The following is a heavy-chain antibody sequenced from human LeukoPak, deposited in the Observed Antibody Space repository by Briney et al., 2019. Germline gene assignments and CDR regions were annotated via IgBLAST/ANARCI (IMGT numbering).Heavy chain of an antibody. CDR1: GYTFTSYG. V-gene: IGHV1-69*05. D-gene: IGHD5-18*01. CDR2: IIPIFGTA. CDR3: ATSYVDTAMVFPFDY. Sequence: SVKVSYKASGYTFTSYGISWVRQAPGQGLEWMGGIIPIFGTANYAQKFQGRVTITTDESTSTAYMELSSLRSEDTAVYYCATSYVDTAMVFPFDYWGQGTLVTVSS. J-gene: IGHJ4*02.